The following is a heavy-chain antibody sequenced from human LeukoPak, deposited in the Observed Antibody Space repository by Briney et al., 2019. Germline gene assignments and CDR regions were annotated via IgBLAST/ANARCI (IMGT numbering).Heavy chain of an antibody. J-gene: IGHJ4*02. CDR2: ISSSGSTI. CDR1: GFTFSSYE. D-gene: IGHD3-22*01. Sequence: GGSLRLSCAASGFTFSSYEMNWVRQAPGKGLAWVSYISSSGSTIYYADSVKGRFTISRDNAKNSLYLQMNSLRAEDTAVYYCASLPITMIVKGYWGQGTLVTVSS. CDR3: ASLPITMIVKGY. V-gene: IGHV3-48*03.